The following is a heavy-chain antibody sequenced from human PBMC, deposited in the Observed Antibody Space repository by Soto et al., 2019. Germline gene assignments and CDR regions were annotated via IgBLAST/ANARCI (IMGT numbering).Heavy chain of an antibody. D-gene: IGHD6-6*01. Sequence: GESLKISCKGSGYSFTSYWIGWVRQMPGKGLEWMGIIYPGDSDTRYSPSFQGQVTISADKSISTAYLQWSSLKASDTAMYYCATLPTLLIAARSAHYYYMDVWGKGTTVTVSS. J-gene: IGHJ6*03. V-gene: IGHV5-51*03. CDR1: GYSFTSYW. CDR2: IYPGDSDT. CDR3: ATLPTLLIAARSAHYYYMDV.